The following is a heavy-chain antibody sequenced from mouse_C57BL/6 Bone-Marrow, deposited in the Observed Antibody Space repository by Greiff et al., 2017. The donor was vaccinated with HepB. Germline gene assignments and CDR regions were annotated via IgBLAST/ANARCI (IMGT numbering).Heavy chain of an antibody. J-gene: IGHJ2*01. CDR3: AIPSCITTGY. CDR1: GYAFSSSW. D-gene: IGHD1-1*01. CDR2: IYPGDGDT. Sequence: QVQLKESGPELVKPGASVKISCKASGYAFSSSWMNWVKQRPGKGLEWIGRIYPGDGDTNYNGKFKGKATLTADKSSSTAYMQLSSLTSEDSAVYFCAIPSCITTGYWGQGTTLTVSS. V-gene: IGHV1-82*01.